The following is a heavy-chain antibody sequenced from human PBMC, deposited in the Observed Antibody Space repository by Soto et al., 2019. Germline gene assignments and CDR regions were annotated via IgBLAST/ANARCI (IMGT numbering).Heavy chain of an antibody. CDR2: IPQDGVDG. D-gene: IGHD2-21*02. V-gene: IGHV3-7*03. Sequence: DVKLVESGGGLVQPGDSLRLSCEVSGFTFSMYSMSWVRQSPGKGLEWVAKIPQDGVDGHYADSVKGRFTISRDYGKNSLYLQLNNLRAEDTAVYYCARDHLILPAHDFFYGSDVWGRGATVTVSS. CDR1: GFTFSMYS. CDR3: ARDHLILPAHDFFYGSDV. J-gene: IGHJ6*02.